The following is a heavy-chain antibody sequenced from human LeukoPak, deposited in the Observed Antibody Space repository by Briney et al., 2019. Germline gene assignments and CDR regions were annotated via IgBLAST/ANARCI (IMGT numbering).Heavy chain of an antibody. D-gene: IGHD3-22*01. CDR2: IRSKANSYAT. CDR1: GFTFSGSA. J-gene: IGHJ6*03. V-gene: IGHV3-73*01. CDR3: TSQPLYYYDSSGYSHYYYYMDV. Sequence: PGGSLRLSCAASGFTFSGSAMHWVRQASGKGLEWVGRIRSKANSYATAYAASVKGRFTISRDNSKNTAYLQMNSLKTEDTAVDYCTSQPLYYYDSSGYSHYYYYMDVWGKGTTVTVSS.